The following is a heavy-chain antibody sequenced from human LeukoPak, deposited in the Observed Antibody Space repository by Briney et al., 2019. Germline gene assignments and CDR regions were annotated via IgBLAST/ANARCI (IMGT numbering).Heavy chain of an antibody. CDR2: IYHSEST. J-gene: IGHJ3*01. CDR1: GGSISTSSYS. CDR3: ARFDHVWETHGMDAFDL. Sequence: SETLSLTCTVSGGSISTSSYSWGWIRQPPGKGLEWIGNIYHSESTHYNPSLKSRVTISPDTSKNQFSLKLTSVTASDTAVYYCARFDHVWETHGMDAFDLWGQGTMVTVSS. D-gene: IGHD3-16*01. V-gene: IGHV4-39*07.